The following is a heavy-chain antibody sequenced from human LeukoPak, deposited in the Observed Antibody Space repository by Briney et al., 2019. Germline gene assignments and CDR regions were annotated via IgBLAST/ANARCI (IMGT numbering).Heavy chain of an antibody. CDR2: IKEYGSEK. J-gene: IGHJ5*02. D-gene: IGHD5-12*01. Sequence: GGSLKLSCVGSGFTFSSYWMSWVRQAPGKGLEWVANIKEYGSEKYYVDSVKGRFTASRDDAKNSLYLQMTSLSAEDTAVYYCARHLVEGYTRKWFDLWGQGTLVTVSS. V-gene: IGHV3-7*01. CDR1: GFTFSSYW. CDR3: ARHLVEGYTRKWFDL.